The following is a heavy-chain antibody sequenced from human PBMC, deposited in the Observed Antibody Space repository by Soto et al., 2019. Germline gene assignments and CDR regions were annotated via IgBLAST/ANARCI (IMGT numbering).Heavy chain of an antibody. Sequence: QVQLVESGGGVVQPGTSLRLACAASGFTLSNIGMQWVRQAPGKGLEWVAVISAGGHTKYYADSVKGRFTISRDNSKNTLFLQMNSLRTEDTAVYYCAKECGGERYAAYFDLWGQGTLVTVSA. CDR3: AKECGGERYAAYFDL. CDR2: ISAGGHTK. CDR1: GFTLSNIG. D-gene: IGHD2-21*01. V-gene: IGHV3-30*18. J-gene: IGHJ4*02.